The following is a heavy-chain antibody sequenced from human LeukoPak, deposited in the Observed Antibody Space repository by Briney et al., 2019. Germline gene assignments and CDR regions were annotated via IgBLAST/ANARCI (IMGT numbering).Heavy chain of an antibody. Sequence: SVKVSCKASGGTFSSYAISWVRQAPGQGLEWMGGIIPIFGTANYAQKFQGRVTITADKSTSTAYMELSSLRSEDTAVYYCASQDCSGGSRLRNYYYYMDAWGKGTTVTVSS. D-gene: IGHD2-15*01. J-gene: IGHJ6*03. CDR2: IIPIFGTA. V-gene: IGHV1-69*06. CDR3: ASQDCSGGSRLRNYYYYMDA. CDR1: GGTFSSYA.